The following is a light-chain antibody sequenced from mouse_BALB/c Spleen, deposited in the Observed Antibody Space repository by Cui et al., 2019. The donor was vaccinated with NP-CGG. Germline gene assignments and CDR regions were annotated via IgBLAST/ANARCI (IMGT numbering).Light chain of an antibody. V-gene: IGLV1*01. CDR1: TGAVTTSNY. CDR3: ALWYSNHWV. CDR2: GTN. J-gene: IGLJ1*01. Sequence: QAVVTQESALTTSPGETVTFTCRSSTGAVTTSNYANWVQYKPDHLFTGLIGGTNNRIPGVPARFSGSLIGDKAALTITGAQTEDEAIYFCALWYSNHWVFGGGTKLTVL.